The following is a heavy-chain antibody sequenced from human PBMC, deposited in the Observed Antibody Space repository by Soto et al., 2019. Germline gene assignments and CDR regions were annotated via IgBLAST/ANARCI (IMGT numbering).Heavy chain of an antibody. CDR1: GFTFSGYA. V-gene: IGHV3-30-3*01. J-gene: IGHJ4*02. Sequence: QVQLVESGGGVVQPGRSLRLSCAASGFTFSGYAMHWVRQAPGKGLEWVAVISYDGTNKFYADSVKGRFTISRDNSKNTLSLQMNSLRAEDTAVYYCASDSGSSRGRGYFDYWGQGTLVTVSS. CDR3: ASDSGSSRGRGYFDY. D-gene: IGHD1-26*01. CDR2: ISYDGTNK.